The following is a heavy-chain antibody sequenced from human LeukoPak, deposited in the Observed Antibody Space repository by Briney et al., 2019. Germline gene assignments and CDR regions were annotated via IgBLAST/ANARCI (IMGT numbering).Heavy chain of an antibody. Sequence: PGGSLRLSCAASGFTFSSYSMNWVRQAPGKGLEWVSSISSSSSYIYYADSVKGRFTISRDNAKNSLYLQMNSLRAEDTAVYYCASARSALYGYYYYGMDVWGQGTTVTVSS. V-gene: IGHV3-21*01. CDR3: ASARSALYGYYYYGMDV. CDR2: ISSSSSYI. D-gene: IGHD3-16*01. CDR1: GFTFSSYS. J-gene: IGHJ6*02.